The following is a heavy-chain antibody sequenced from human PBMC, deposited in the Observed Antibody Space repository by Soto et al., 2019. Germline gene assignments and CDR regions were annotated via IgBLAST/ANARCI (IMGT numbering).Heavy chain of an antibody. CDR2: ISSSSSYI. Sequence: EVQLVESGGGLVKPGGSLRLSCAASGFTFSSYSMNWVRQAPGKGLEWVSSISSSSSYIYYADSVKGRFTISRDNAKNSLYLQMNSLRAEDTAVYYCARDTQEYSSGWYGWFDPWGQGTLVTVSS. CDR1: GFTFSSYS. J-gene: IGHJ5*02. D-gene: IGHD6-19*01. CDR3: ARDTQEYSSGWYGWFDP. V-gene: IGHV3-21*01.